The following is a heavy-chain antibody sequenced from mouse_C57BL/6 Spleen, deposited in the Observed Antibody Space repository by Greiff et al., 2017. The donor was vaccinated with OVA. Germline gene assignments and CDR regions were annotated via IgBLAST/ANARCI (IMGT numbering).Heavy chain of an antibody. D-gene: IGHD1-1*01. Sequence: DVMLVESGEGLVKPGGSLKLSCAASGFTFSSYAMSWVRQTPEKRLEWVAYISSGGDYIYYADTVKGRFTISRDNARNTLYLQMSSLKSEDTAMYYCTREIGYYYDAMDYWGQGTSVTVSS. V-gene: IGHV5-9-1*02. CDR2: ISSGGDYI. CDR1: GFTFSSYA. J-gene: IGHJ4*01. CDR3: TREIGYYYDAMDY.